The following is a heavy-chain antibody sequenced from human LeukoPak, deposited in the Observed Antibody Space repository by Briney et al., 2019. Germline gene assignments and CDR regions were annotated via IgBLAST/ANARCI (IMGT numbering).Heavy chain of an antibody. CDR1: GFTFSSYA. J-gene: IGHJ4*02. CDR3: AKNRGNYYYFDY. Sequence: GGSLRLSCAASGFTFSSYAMSWVRQAPGKGLEWVSAISGSGGSTYYADSVKDRFTISRDNSKNTLYLQMNSLGAEDTAVYYCAKNRGNYYYFDYWGQGTLVTVSS. V-gene: IGHV3-23*01. D-gene: IGHD4-11*01. CDR2: ISGSGGST.